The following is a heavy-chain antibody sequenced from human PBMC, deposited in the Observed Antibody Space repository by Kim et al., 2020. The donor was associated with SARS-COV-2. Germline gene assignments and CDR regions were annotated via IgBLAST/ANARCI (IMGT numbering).Heavy chain of an antibody. D-gene: IGHD3-22*01. Sequence: GGSLRLSCAASGFTFSSYSMNWVRQAPGKGLEWVSSISSSSSYIYYADSVKGRFTISRDNAKNSLYLQMNSLRAEDTAVYYCARDLYYYDSSGEYYYYGMDVWGQGTTVTVSS. CDR3: ARDLYYYDSSGEYYYYGMDV. CDR2: ISSSSSYI. CDR1: GFTFSSYS. J-gene: IGHJ6*02. V-gene: IGHV3-21*01.